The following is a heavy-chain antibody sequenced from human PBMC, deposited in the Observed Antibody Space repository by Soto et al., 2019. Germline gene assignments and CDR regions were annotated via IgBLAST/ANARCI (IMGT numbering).Heavy chain of an antibody. CDR2: ISGSGGNT. Sequence: EVQLLESGGDLVQPGGSLRLSCAASGFTFSSYAMNWVRQAPGKGLEWVSAISGSGGNTFYADSVKGRFTISRDNSKNTLFLQMHSLRGEDTDIYYCAMLNSGSYSYHAMDVWGQGTTVTVSS. CDR3: AMLNSGSYSYHAMDV. J-gene: IGHJ6*02. V-gene: IGHV3-23*01. D-gene: IGHD1-26*01. CDR1: GFTFSSYA.